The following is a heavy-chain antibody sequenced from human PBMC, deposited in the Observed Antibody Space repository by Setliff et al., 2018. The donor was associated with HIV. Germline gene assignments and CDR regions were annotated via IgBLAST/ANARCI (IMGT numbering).Heavy chain of an antibody. V-gene: IGHV1-2*02. J-gene: IGHJ3*02. Sequence: VASVKVSCKASGYTFTGNSDYYLHWVRQAPGQGLEWMGWINPYSGGTLYAQKFQDRVTMTRDTSVSTAYMELSRLRSDDSALYYCTRPLRTRSAIDPFHIWGQGAMVTVSS. CDR3: TRPLRTRSAIDPFHI. CDR1: GYTFTGNSDYY. D-gene: IGHD6-25*01. CDR2: INPYSGGT.